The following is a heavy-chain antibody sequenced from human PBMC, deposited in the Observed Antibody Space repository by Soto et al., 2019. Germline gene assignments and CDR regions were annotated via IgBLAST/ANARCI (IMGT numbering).Heavy chain of an antibody. J-gene: IGHJ6*02. CDR1: EGTFSSYA. D-gene: IGHD5-12*01. CDR2: IIPIVATA. CDR3: ARDLLGFGYAYAAV. Sequence: QVQLVQSGAEVKKPGSSVKVSCKASEGTFSSYAISWVRQAPVQGLEWMGGIIPIVATANYAQKFQGRVTITADESTSTAYMGLGSLRSEDTAVYYCARDLLGFGYAYAAVWGQGTRVTVSS. V-gene: IGHV1-69*12.